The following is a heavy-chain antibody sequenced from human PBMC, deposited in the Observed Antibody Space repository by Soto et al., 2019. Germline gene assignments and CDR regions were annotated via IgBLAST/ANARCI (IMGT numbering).Heavy chain of an antibody. D-gene: IGHD3-22*01. J-gene: IGHJ4*02. CDR2: IDPRDSYT. CDR3: TRHLYDSRYYYAPDY. Sequence: EVQLVQSGAEEKKSGESLRISCKGSGYSFTKYWISWVRQMPGKGLEWMGRIDPRDSYTRYGPYFQGHVTISADNSISTAYLQWSSLKASDTAMYYCTRHLYDSRYYYAPDYWGQGTLVTVSS. V-gene: IGHV5-10-1*03. CDR1: GYSFTKYW.